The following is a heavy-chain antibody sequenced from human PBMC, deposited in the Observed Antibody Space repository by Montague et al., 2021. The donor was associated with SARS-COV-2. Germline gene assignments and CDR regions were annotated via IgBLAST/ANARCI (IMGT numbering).Heavy chain of an antibody. CDR2: IYASGGT. V-gene: IGHV4-4*07. CDR3: AKDLSASWWGGSYYYGMDV. J-gene: IGHJ6*02. D-gene: IGHD2-15*01. Sequence: SETLSLTCSVSGEPISGFFWNWIRQPPGKGLEWIGRIYASGGTDYNPSLESRVTMSVDTSKNQFSLKVNSVTAADTAMYYCAKDLSASWWGGSYYYGMDVWGQGTTVTVSS. CDR1: GEPISGFF.